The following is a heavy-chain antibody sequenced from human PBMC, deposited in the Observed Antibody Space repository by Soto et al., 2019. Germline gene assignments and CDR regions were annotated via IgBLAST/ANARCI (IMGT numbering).Heavy chain of an antibody. Sequence: GGSLRLSCAASGFTFSDYYMSWIRQAPGKGLEWVSYISSSGSTIYYADSVKGRFTISRDNAKNSLYLQMNSLRAEDTAVYYCARELGVSYGGNSGPSYYYYYGMDVWGQGTTVTVSS. CDR3: ARELGVSYGGNSGPSYYYYYGMDV. CDR1: GFTFSDYY. D-gene: IGHD4-17*01. V-gene: IGHV3-11*01. CDR2: ISSSGSTI. J-gene: IGHJ6*02.